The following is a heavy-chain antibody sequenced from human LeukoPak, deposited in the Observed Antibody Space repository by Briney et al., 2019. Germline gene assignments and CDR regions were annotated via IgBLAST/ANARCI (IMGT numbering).Heavy chain of an antibody. CDR3: ASTPYYDFWSGSPDY. D-gene: IGHD3-3*01. CDR1: GGSISSYY. V-gene: IGHV4-59*08. Sequence: PSETLSLTCTVSGGSISSYYWSWIRQPPGKGLEWIGYIYYSGSTNYNPSLKSRVTISVDTSKNQFSLKLSSVTAADTAVYYCASTPYYDFWSGSPDYWGQGTLVTVSS. J-gene: IGHJ4*02. CDR2: IYYSGST.